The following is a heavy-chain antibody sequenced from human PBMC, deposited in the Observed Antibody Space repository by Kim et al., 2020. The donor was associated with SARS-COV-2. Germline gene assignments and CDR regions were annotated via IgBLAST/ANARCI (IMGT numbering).Heavy chain of an antibody. CDR2: VFISGAA. D-gene: IGHD3-16*01. CDR1: GDSVTTGY. CDR3: ARVGAYETYYYYVMDV. J-gene: IGHJ6*02. V-gene: IGHV4-4*07. Sequence: SETLSLTCTVSGDSVTTGYWAWLRQPAGKKLEWIGRVFISGAAYYNPSLKSRVTMSVDKSNDFTLKVTSVTPADTAVYYCARVGAYETYYYYVMDVWGPGTTVTVSS.